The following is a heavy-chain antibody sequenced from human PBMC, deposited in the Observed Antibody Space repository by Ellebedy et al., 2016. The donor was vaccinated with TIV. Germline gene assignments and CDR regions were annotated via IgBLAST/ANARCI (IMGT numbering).Heavy chain of an antibody. CDR1: GDSITSGGYS. V-gene: IGHV4-30-2*06. D-gene: IGHD7-27*01. CDR2: IYPGGRR. Sequence: LRLSXTVSGDSITSGGYSWTWNRQSPGKGLEWIGYIYPGGRRRSNPSLQSRVAISIDTSNNHFSLRLTSLTAADTAVYYCARETNWYYFDFWGQGSLVTGSS. J-gene: IGHJ4*02. CDR3: ARETNWYYFDF.